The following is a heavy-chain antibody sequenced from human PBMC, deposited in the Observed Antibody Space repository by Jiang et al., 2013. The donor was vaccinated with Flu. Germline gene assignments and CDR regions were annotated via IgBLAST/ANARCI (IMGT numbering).Heavy chain of an antibody. CDR2: INVGNGNT. V-gene: IGHV1-3*01. D-gene: IGHD1-26*01. J-gene: IGHJ4*02. Sequence: QSGAEVKKPGASVKVSCKASGHTFPNYAMHWVRQAPGQRLEWMGWINVGNGNTKFSQNFQGRVTITRDTSASTAYMELRSLRSEDTALYYCAIEPPGTTKSLDYWGQGSRVTVSS. CDR3: AIEPPGTTKSLDY. CDR1: GHTFPNYA.